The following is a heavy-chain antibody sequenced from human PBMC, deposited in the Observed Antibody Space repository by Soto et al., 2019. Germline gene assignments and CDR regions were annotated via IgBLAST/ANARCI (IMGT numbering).Heavy chain of an antibody. CDR1: GGSISPYY. V-gene: IGHV4-59*08. CDR2: IYYSGNT. Sequence: PSETLSLTCTVSGGSISPYYWSWIRQPPGKGLEWIGYIYYSGNTNYNPSLKSRVTISVDTSKNQFSLKLSSVTAADTAVYYCGSRRGAALEAWGQGTPVTVPS. D-gene: IGHD6-25*01. J-gene: IGHJ4*02. CDR3: GSRRGAALEA.